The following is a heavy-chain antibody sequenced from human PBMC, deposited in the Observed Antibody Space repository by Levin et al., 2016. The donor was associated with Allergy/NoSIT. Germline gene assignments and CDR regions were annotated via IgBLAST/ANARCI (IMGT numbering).Heavy chain of an antibody. Sequence: GESLKISCAASGFTFSDYYMTWIRQAPGKGLEWVSHISGSGTTINYADSVKGRFTISRDNAKNSLYLQMNSLRAEDTAVYYCARAFYTPLPDVWGHGTTVTVSS. CDR3: ARAFYTPLPDV. D-gene: IGHD3-16*01. J-gene: IGHJ6*02. CDR1: GFTFSDYY. V-gene: IGHV3-11*01. CDR2: ISGSGTTI.